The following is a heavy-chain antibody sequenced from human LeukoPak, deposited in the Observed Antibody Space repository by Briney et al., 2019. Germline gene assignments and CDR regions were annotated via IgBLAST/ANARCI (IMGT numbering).Heavy chain of an antibody. CDR3: ARSIAAQRDEDAFDI. V-gene: IGHV4-4*07. J-gene: IGHJ3*02. Sequence: SETLSLTCTVSGGSISSYYWSWIRQPAGKGLEWIGRIYTSGSTNYNPSLKSRVTISVDTSKNQFSLKLSSVTAADTAVYYCARSIAAQRDEDAFDIWGQGTMVTVSS. CDR2: IYTSGST. CDR1: GGSISSYY. D-gene: IGHD6-13*01.